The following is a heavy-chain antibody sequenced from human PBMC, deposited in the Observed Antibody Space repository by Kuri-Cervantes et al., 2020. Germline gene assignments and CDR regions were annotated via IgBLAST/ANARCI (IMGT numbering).Heavy chain of an antibody. CDR2: ISGSSSYI. J-gene: IGHJ2*01. V-gene: IGHV3-21*01. Sequence: GESLKISCAASGFTFSSYSMNWVRQAPGKGLEWVSSISGSSSYIYYADSVKGRFTISRDNAKNSLYLQMNSLRAEDTAVYYCARDSPYYYDSSGYQRGYFDLWGRGTLVTVSS. CDR3: ARDSPYYYDSSGYQRGYFDL. D-gene: IGHD3-22*01. CDR1: GFTFSSYS.